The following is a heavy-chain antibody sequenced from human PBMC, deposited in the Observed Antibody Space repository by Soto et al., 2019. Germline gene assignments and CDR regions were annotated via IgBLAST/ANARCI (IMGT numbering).Heavy chain of an antibody. Sequence: GASVKVSCKASGGTFSSYTISWVLQAPGQGLEWMGRIIPILGIANYAQKFQGRVTITADKSTSTAYMELSSLRSEDTAVYYCARSPESYYDILTGYPPEYYFDYWGQGTLVTVSS. CDR3: ARSPESYYDILTGYPPEYYFDY. J-gene: IGHJ4*02. D-gene: IGHD3-9*01. V-gene: IGHV1-69*02. CDR2: IIPILGIA. CDR1: GGTFSSYT.